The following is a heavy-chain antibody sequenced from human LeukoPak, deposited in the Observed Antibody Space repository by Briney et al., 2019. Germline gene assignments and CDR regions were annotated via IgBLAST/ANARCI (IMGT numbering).Heavy chain of an antibody. CDR2: IYYSGST. CDR1: GGSISSYY. Sequence: SETLSLTCTVSGGSISSYYWSWIRQPPGKGLEWIGYIYYSGSTNYNPSLKSRVTKSIDTSQSQFSLKLSSVTAADTAVYYCAGGHYSSGWYGGYWGQGTLVTVSS. J-gene: IGHJ4*02. CDR3: AGGHYSSGWYGGY. V-gene: IGHV4-59*01. D-gene: IGHD6-19*01.